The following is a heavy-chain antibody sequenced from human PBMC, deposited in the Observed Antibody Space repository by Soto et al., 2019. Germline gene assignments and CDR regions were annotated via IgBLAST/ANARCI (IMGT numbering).Heavy chain of an antibody. J-gene: IGHJ6*02. D-gene: IGHD3-10*01. Sequence: QVQLQESGPGLVKPSQTLSLTCTVSGGSISSGGYYWSWIRQHPGKGLEWIGYIYYSGSTYYNPSLKRRVTISVDTSKNQFSLKLSSVTAADTAVYYCAVRNYYGSGSYFIHYGMDVWGQGTTVTVSS. CDR2: IYYSGST. CDR1: GGSISSGGYY. CDR3: AVRNYYGSGSYFIHYGMDV. V-gene: IGHV4-31*03.